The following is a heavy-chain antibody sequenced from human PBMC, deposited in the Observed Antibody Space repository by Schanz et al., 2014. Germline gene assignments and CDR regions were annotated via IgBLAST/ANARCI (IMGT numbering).Heavy chain of an antibody. CDR1: GYAFTTYG. CDR2: ISTFRNEDT. CDR3: ARDLTVDTGYVVHYYYYGMDV. Sequence: QVQLVQSGAEVKKPGASVRVSCKVSGYAFTTYGISWVRQAPGQGPEFMGWISTFRNEDTNSAQRFQGRLTMTTDTSTSTAYMKLTSLRSEDTAVYFCARDLTVDTGYVVHYYYYGMDVWGQGTTVTVSS. V-gene: IGHV1-18*01. D-gene: IGHD5-12*01. J-gene: IGHJ6*02.